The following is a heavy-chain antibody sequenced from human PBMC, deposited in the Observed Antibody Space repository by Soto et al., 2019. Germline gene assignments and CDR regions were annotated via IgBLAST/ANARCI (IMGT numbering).Heavy chain of an antibody. V-gene: IGHV4-4*02. CDR2: IYHSGST. D-gene: IGHD3-22*01. J-gene: IGHJ4*02. Sequence: SETLSLTCAVSGGSISSSNWWSWVRQPPGKGLGWIGEIYHSGSTNYNPSLKSRVTISVDKSKNQFSLKVRSVTAADTAVYYCARGGLAYYYYSSGYSFDYWGQGTLVTVSS. CDR3: ARGGLAYYYYSSGYSFDY. CDR1: GGSISSSNW.